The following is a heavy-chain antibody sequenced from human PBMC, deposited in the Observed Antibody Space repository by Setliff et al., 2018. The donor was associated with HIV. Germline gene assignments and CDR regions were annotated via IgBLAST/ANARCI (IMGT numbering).Heavy chain of an antibody. D-gene: IGHD3-22*01. CDR2: VDPEDGET. CDR3: ATAPTMKVVYSGF. CDR1: GYRFTAGY. Sequence: ASVKVSCKTSGYRFTAGYMHWVQQAPGKGLEWMGRVDPEDGETIYAEKFQGRVTITADTSTDTAYMELSSLRSEDTAVYYCATAPTMKVVYSGFWGQGTLVTVSS. V-gene: IGHV1-69-2*01. J-gene: IGHJ4*02.